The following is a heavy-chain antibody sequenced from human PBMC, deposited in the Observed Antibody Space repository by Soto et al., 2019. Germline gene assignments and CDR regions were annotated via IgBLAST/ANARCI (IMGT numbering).Heavy chain of an antibody. Sequence: GGSLRLSCAASGFTFSNAWMNWVRQAPGKGLEWVGRIKSKTDGGTTDYAAPVKGRFTISRDDSKNTLYLQMNSLKTEDTAVYYCTTKSDYDYGDYEVLGAFDIWGQGTMVTVSS. J-gene: IGHJ3*02. CDR3: TTKSDYDYGDYEVLGAFDI. D-gene: IGHD4-17*01. V-gene: IGHV3-15*07. CDR2: IKSKTDGGTT. CDR1: GFTFSNAW.